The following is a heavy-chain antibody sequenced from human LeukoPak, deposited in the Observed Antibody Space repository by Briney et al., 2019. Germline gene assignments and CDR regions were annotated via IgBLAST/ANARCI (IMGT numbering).Heavy chain of an antibody. CDR2: ISSSGDIT. Sequence: GGSLRLSCAASGFTFHNYAMSWVRQAPGKGLEWVSAISSSGDITFYADSVRGRFTISRDNSRYTLYLHMNSLRAEDAAMYYCAKDRPNYHESNGHYYRRNGDSWGQGTLVTVSS. CDR3: AKDRPNYHESNGHYYRRNGDS. J-gene: IGHJ5*01. D-gene: IGHD3-22*01. CDR1: GFTFHNYA. V-gene: IGHV3-23*01.